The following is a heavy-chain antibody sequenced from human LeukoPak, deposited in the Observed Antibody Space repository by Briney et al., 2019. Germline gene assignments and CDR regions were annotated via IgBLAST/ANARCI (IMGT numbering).Heavy chain of an antibody. D-gene: IGHD6-13*01. CDR3: ARRLGVRYSSSWFRTHYFDY. CDR1: GGSFSGYY. J-gene: IGHJ4*02. CDR2: INHSGST. Sequence: SETLSLTCAVYGGSFSGYYWSWIRQPPGKGLEWIGEINHSGSTNYNPSLKSRVTISVDTSKNQFSLKLSSVTAADTAVYYCARRLGVRYSSSWFRTHYFDYWGQGTLVTVSS. V-gene: IGHV4-34*01.